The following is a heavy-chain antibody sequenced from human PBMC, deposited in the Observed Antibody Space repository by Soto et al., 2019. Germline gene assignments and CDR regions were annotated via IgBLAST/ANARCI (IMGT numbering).Heavy chain of an antibody. V-gene: IGHV1-69*02. CDR3: PMEYCSRTSCYRDY. J-gene: IGHJ4*02. CDR2: IIPILGIA. CDR1: GGTFSSYT. Sequence: QVQLVQSGAEVKKPGSSVKVSCKASGGTFSSYTISWVRQAPGQGLEWMGRIIPILGIANYAQKFQGRVTITADTSTSTANMALRSLISEYTPVYYCPMEYCSRTSCYRDYWGQGTLVTVSS. D-gene: IGHD2-2*01.